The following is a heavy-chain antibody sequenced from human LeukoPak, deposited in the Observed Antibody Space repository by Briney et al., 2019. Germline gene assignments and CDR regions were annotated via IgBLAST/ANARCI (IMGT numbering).Heavy chain of an antibody. CDR1: GYTFTGYY. Sequence: GASVKVSCKTSGYTFTGYYIHWVRQAPGQGLEWMGWINPNSGGTNYAQKFQGRVTITADKSTSTAYMELSSLRSEDTAVYYCARKEAAAGTGHFDYWGQGTLVTVSS. D-gene: IGHD6-13*01. CDR2: INPNSGGT. CDR3: ARKEAAAGTGHFDY. J-gene: IGHJ4*02. V-gene: IGHV1-2*02.